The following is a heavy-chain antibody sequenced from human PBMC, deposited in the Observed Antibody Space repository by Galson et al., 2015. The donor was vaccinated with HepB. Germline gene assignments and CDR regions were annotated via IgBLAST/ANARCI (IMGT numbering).Heavy chain of an antibody. CDR3: VRTRGY. V-gene: IGHV1-46*04. J-gene: IGHJ4*02. D-gene: IGHD2-2*01. CDR2: INPSGGTT. CDR1: GNTYTSYS. Sequence: SVKVSCKASGNTYTSYSIHWVRQAPGQGLEWMGVINPSGGTTTYAQKLQGRITVTTETSTSTVYMELSSLRSEDTAVYFCVRTRGYWGQGTLVTVSS.